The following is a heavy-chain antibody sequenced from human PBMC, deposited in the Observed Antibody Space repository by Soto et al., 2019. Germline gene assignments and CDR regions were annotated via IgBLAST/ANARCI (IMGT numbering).Heavy chain of an antibody. CDR1: GASIGSSSYY. D-gene: IGHD2-2*01. J-gene: IGHJ5*02. CDR3: AAYCSRTYCYDWFDP. CDR2: LYYTGTT. V-gene: IGHV4-39*01. Sequence: ETLTLSCMAAGASIGSSSYYLGWIRQPPGKGLEWIGSLYYTGTTYYNSSLKRRVTISADKSQNQFSLRLSYVTAADTAVYYCAAYCSRTYCYDWFDPWGQGTPVTVSS.